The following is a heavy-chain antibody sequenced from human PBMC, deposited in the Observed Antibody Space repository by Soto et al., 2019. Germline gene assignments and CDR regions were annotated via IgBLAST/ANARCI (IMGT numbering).Heavy chain of an antibody. CDR1: GFTFSSYS. V-gene: IGHV3-21*01. Sequence: KTGGSLRLSCAASGFTFSSYSMNWVRQAPGTGLEWVSSISITSNYIYHVESVKGRFTVSRDNAKNSLYLQMNSLRAEDTAVYYCARDRTANSYYYHGMDVWGQGTTVTVSS. CDR3: ARDRTANSYYYHGMDV. J-gene: IGHJ6*02. D-gene: IGHD2-21*02. CDR2: ISITSNYI.